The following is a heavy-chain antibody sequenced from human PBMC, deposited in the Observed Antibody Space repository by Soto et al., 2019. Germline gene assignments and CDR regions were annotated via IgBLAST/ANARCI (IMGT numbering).Heavy chain of an antibody. J-gene: IGHJ4*02. V-gene: IGHV3-74*03. CDR1: GFTFSSHW. CDR3: VRDTSLSRVDY. CDR2: ITNNGVST. Sequence: TGGSLRLGCAASGFTFSSHWMHWVRQPPGKGLEWVARITNNGVSTTYADSVKGRFIISRDNAENTMYLQMSSLSADDTAVYYCVRDTSLSRVDYWGQGTLVTVSS.